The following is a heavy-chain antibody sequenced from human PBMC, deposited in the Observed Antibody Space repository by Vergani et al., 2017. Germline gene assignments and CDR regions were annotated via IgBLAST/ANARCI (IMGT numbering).Heavy chain of an antibody. J-gene: IGHJ5*02. CDR3: ARLAGGTSHAALGWFDP. Sequence: EVQLVQSGAEVKKPGESLRISCKGSGYSFTSYWISWVRQMPGKGLEWMGRIDPSDSYTNYSPSFQGHVTISADKSISTAYLQWSSLKASDTAMYYCARLAGGTSHAALGWFDPWGQGTLVTVSS. CDR2: IDPSDSYT. CDR1: GYSFTSYW. V-gene: IGHV5-10-1*01. D-gene: IGHD2-2*01.